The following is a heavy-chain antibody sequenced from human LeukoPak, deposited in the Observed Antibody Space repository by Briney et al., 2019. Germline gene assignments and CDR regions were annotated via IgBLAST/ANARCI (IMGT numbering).Heavy chain of an antibody. V-gene: IGHV3-30*04. D-gene: IGHD2-15*01. CDR3: AKEHCVLPRD. CDR1: GFTFSSYA. Sequence: GGSLRLSCAASGFTFSSYAMHWVRQAPGKGLEWVAVISYDGSNKYYADSVKGRFTISRDNSKNTLYLQMNSLRAEDTAVYYCAKEHCVLPRDWGQGTLVTVSS. CDR2: ISYDGSNK. J-gene: IGHJ4*02.